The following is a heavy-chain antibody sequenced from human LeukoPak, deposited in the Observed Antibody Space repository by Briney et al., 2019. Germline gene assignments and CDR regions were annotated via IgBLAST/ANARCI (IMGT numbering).Heavy chain of an antibody. CDR3: ARERGRRGYYDSSGYYMESSY. J-gene: IGHJ4*02. D-gene: IGHD3-22*01. V-gene: IGHV3-11*01. Sequence: PGGSLRLSCAASGFTFSDYYMSWIRQAPGKGLEWVSYISSSGSTIYYADSVKGRFTISRDNAKNLLYLQMNSLRAEDTAVYYCARERGRRGYYDSSGYYMESSYWGQGTLVTVSS. CDR1: GFTFSDYY. CDR2: ISSSGSTI.